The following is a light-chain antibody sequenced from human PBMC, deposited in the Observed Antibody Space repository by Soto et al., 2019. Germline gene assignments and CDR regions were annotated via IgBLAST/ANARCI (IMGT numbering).Light chain of an antibody. V-gene: IGKV3-15*01. CDR2: GAS. J-gene: IGKJ2*01. CDR3: QQYNTWPPHT. CDR1: QTISNN. Sequence: EIVMTQSPATLSVSPGERATLSCRASQTISNNLAWYQHKPGQAPRLLIYGASTRATGIPGRFSGSGSGTEFTLTISSLQSEDFAVYYCQQYNTWPPHTFGQGTKLEIK.